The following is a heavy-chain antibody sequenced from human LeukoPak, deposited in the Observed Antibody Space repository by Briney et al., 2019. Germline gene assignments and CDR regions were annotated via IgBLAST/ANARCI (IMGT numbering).Heavy chain of an antibody. D-gene: IGHD6-19*01. Sequence: GGSLRLSCAASGFTFSSYIMNWVRQAPGKGLEWVGRIKSKTDGGTTDYAAPVKGRFTISRDDSKNTLYLQMNSLKTEDTAVYYCTTDYYSSGSYYFDYWGQGTLVTVSS. CDR1: GFTFSSYI. V-gene: IGHV3-15*01. J-gene: IGHJ4*02. CDR2: IKSKTDGGTT. CDR3: TTDYYSSGSYYFDY.